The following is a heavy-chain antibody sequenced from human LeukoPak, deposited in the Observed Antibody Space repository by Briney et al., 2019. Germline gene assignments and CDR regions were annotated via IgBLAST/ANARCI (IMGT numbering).Heavy chain of an antibody. Sequence: GGSLRLSCAASGFTFSNAWMNWVRQAPGKGLEWVSAISGSGGSTYYADSVKGRFTISRDNSKNTLYLQMNSLRAEDTAVYYCAKVGYSPVFDYWGQGTLVTVSS. J-gene: IGHJ4*02. D-gene: IGHD5-24*01. CDR1: GFTFSNAW. CDR3: AKVGYSPVFDY. V-gene: IGHV3-23*01. CDR2: ISGSGGST.